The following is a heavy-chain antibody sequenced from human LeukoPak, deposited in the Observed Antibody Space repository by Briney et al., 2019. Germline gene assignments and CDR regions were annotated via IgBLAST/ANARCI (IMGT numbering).Heavy chain of an antibody. CDR1: GGSISGYY. Sequence: SETLSLTCTVSGGSISGYYWTWVRQPPGKGLEWIGQIHYSGRADYNPSLKSRITISVDTSKNPMSLKLTSVTAADTAIYYCARFGVDYDMGVWGQGTTVTVSS. V-gene: IGHV4-59*01. D-gene: IGHD3-16*01. J-gene: IGHJ6*02. CDR3: ARFGVDYDMGV. CDR2: IHYSGRA.